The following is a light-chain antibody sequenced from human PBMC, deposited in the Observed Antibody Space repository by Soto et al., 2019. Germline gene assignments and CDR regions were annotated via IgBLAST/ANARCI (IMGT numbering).Light chain of an antibody. CDR1: SSDVGSYNL. V-gene: IGLV2-23*01. Sequence: QSALTQPASVSGSPGQSITISCTGTSSDVGSYNLVSWYQQHPGKAPKLMIYEGSKRPSGVSNRFSGSKSGNTASLTISGLQAEDEADYYCQSADSSGTYPVVFGGGTKVTVL. CDR3: QSADSSGTYPVV. J-gene: IGLJ2*01. CDR2: EGS.